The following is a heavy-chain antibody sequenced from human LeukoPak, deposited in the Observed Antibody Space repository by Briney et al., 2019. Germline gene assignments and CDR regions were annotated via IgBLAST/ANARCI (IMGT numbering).Heavy chain of an antibody. J-gene: IGHJ5*02. CDR2: IYYSGST. CDR1: GGSISSSSYY. V-gene: IGHV4-39*01. CDR3: ARPLGTMVRGVINWFDP. Sequence: PSETLSLTCTVSGGSISSSSYYWGWLRQPPGMGLEWIGSIYYSGSTYYNPSLKSRVTISVDTSKNQFSLKLSSVTAADTAVYYCARPLGTMVRGVINWFDPWGQGTRVTVSS. D-gene: IGHD3-10*01.